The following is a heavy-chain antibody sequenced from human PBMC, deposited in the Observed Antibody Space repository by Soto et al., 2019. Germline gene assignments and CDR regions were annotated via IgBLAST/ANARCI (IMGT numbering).Heavy chain of an antibody. Sequence: QVQLVESGGGLVEPRGSLRLSCAASGFTFSDYYMSWIRQAPGKGLEWLSYISSSGATIYYVDSVKGRFTISRDNAKKSLYLQMDSLRAEDTAVYCCARDGVLATGPIDYWGPGTLVTVSS. D-gene: IGHD5-12*01. J-gene: IGHJ4*02. CDR3: ARDGVLATGPIDY. CDR1: GFTFSDYY. V-gene: IGHV3-11*01. CDR2: ISSSGATI.